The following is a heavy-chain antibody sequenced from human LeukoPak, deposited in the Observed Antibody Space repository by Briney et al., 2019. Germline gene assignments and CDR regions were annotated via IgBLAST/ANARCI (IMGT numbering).Heavy chain of an antibody. V-gene: IGHV3-23*01. CDR2: ISVSGDRT. CDR3: VRKIYNYMDV. J-gene: IGHJ6*03. CDR1: GFTLSIYA. D-gene: IGHD2-2*02. Sequence: GGSLRLSCAASGFTLSIYAMNWVRQAPGEGPEYIAYISVSGDRTNYADSVKGRFTISRDNSKNTLYLQLSSLRAEDTAVYYCVRKIYNYMDVWGKGTTVTVYS.